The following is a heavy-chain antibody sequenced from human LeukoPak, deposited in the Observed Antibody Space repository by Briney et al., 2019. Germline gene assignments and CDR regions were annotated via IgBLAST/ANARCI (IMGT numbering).Heavy chain of an antibody. J-gene: IGHJ4*02. V-gene: IGHV4-39*07. D-gene: IGHD6-19*01. Sequence: SETLSLTCIVSGGSITSNSYYWGWIRQPPGKGLEWIGSTFYSGSTKYSPSLKSRVTISIDRSNSQFSLKMRSVTAADTAVYYCARSTGWYAFSWGQGILVTVSS. CDR2: TFYSGST. CDR3: ARSTGWYAFS. CDR1: GGSITSNSYY.